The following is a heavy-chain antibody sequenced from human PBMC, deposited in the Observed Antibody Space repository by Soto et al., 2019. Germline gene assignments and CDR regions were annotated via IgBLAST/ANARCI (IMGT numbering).Heavy chain of an antibody. CDR3: ASPPELLMNYYYYGMDV. Sequence: GGSLRLSCAASGFTFSSYAMSWVRQAPGKGLEWVSAISGSGGSTYYADSVKGRFTISRDNSKNTLYLQMNSLRAEDTAVYYCASPPELLMNYYYYGMDVWGQGTTVTVSS. J-gene: IGHJ6*02. D-gene: IGHD1-7*01. CDR1: GFTFSSYA. CDR2: ISGSGGST. V-gene: IGHV3-23*01.